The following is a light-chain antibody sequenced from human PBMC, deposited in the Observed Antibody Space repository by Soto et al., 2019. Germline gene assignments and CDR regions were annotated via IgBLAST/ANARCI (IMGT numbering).Light chain of an antibody. V-gene: IGLV2-8*01. CDR1: SSDVGGYNY. CDR3: TSYAGGNNV. CDR2: EAN. Sequence: QSALTQPPSASGSPGQSVTISCTGTSSDVGGYNYVSWYQQHPGKVPKLIVYEANKRPSGVPDRFSGSKSGNTASLTVSGLQAEDEADYYCTSYAGGNNVFGTGTKLTFL. J-gene: IGLJ1*01.